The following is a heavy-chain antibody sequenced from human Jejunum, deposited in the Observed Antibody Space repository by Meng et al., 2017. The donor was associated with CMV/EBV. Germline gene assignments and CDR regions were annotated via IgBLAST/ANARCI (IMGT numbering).Heavy chain of an antibody. J-gene: IGHJ4*02. CDR1: GFTFSSYW. Sequence: SCGASGFTFSSYWMHWVRQVPGKGLVWVARVSSDGSSTSYADSVKGRFTISRDNAKNTLYLQMDSLRSKDTAVYYCASNRGYWGQGTLVTVSS. CDR2: VSSDGSST. CDR3: ASNRGY. D-gene: IGHD3-3*01. V-gene: IGHV3-74*01.